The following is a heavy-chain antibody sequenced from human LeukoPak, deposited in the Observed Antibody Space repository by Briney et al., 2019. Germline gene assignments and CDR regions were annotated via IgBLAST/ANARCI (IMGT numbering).Heavy chain of an antibody. CDR3: AKTRGGGPVDY. CDR2: IYAGGST. J-gene: IGHJ4*02. D-gene: IGHD2-15*01. Sequence: PGGSLRLSCAASGFTVSSNYMSWVRQAPGKGLEWVSIIYAGGSTYYADSVKGRLTVSRDSSKNALYLQMNNLRAEDTAIYYCAKTRGGGPVDYWGQGTLVTASS. V-gene: IGHV3-53*01. CDR1: GFTVSSNY.